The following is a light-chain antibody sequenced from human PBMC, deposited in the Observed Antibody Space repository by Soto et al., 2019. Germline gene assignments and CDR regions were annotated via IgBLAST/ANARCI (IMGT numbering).Light chain of an antibody. CDR2: WAS. CDR3: QGIFT. Sequence: DIVMTQSPDSLAVSLGERATINCKSSQSVLYSSNNKNYLAWYQQKPGQPPKLLIYWASTRESGVPDRFSGSGSGTDFTLTISSLQAEDVAVYYCQGIFTFGGGTKVEIK. J-gene: IGKJ4*01. CDR1: QSVLYSSNNKNY. V-gene: IGKV4-1*01.